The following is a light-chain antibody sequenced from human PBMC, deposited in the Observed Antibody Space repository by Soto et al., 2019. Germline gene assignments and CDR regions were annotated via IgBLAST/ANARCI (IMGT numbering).Light chain of an antibody. J-gene: IGKJ2*01. Sequence: DIQITQSPSSLSASVGDRVTITCRASQSIRTSLNWYQQKPGKAPKLLIYGGFSLQSGAPSRFSGSGSGTDFTLTISSLQPEDFAVYYCQQSYSTPPTFGQGTKVEIK. CDR2: GGF. V-gene: IGKV1-39*01. CDR1: QSIRTS. CDR3: QQSYSTPPT.